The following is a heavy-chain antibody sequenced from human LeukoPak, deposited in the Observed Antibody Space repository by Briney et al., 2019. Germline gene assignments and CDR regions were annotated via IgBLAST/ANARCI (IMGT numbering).Heavy chain of an antibody. D-gene: IGHD3-22*01. Sequence: SETLSLTCTVSGGSISSYYWSWIRQPPGKGLEWIGYIYYSGSTNYNPSLKSRVTISVDTSTNQFSLKLSSVTAADTAVYYCARVDYYDSSGYYFQYYFDYWGQGTLVTVSS. CDR2: IYYSGST. CDR3: ARVDYYDSSGYYFQYYFDY. V-gene: IGHV4-59*01. CDR1: GGSISSYY. J-gene: IGHJ4*02.